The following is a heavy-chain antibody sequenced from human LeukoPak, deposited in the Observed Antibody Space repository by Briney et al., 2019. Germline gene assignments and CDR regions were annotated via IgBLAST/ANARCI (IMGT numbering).Heavy chain of an antibody. CDR3: AKDFYDTSANGAFDI. D-gene: IGHD2/OR15-2a*01. CDR1: GFTISTYA. V-gene: IGHV3-30*18. CDR2: ISYDGTNK. J-gene: IGHJ3*02. Sequence: GRPLRLSCVASGFTISTYAMHWVRQAPGTGLEWVAVISYDGTNKYYADSLKGRFTISRDNSKNTMYLQVNSLRPGDTAVYYCAKDFYDTSANGAFDIWGHGTMVSVSS.